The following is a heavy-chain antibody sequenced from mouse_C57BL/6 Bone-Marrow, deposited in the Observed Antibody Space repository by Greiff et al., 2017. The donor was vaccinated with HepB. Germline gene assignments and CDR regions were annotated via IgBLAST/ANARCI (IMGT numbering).Heavy chain of an antibody. CDR3: ADGNWYFDV. D-gene: IGHD2-1*01. CDR2: IHPNSGST. J-gene: IGHJ1*03. CDR1: GYTFTSYW. Sequence: QVQLQQPGAELVKPGASVKLSCKASGYTFTSYWMHWVKQRPGQGLEWIGMIHPNSGSTNYNEKFKSKATLTVDKSSSTAYMQLSSLTSEDSAFYYCADGNWYFDVWGTGTTVTVSS. V-gene: IGHV1-64*01.